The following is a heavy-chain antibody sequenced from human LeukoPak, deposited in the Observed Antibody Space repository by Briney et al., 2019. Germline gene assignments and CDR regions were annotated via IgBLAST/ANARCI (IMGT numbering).Heavy chain of an antibody. CDR1: GFTFSSYG. CDR3: ARGGYYYGSGSYYRNQFDY. CDR2: IWYDGSNK. V-gene: IGHV3-33*01. Sequence: GGSLRLSCAASGFTFSSYGMHWVRQAPGKGLEWVAVIWYDGSNKYYADSVKGRFTISRDNSKNTLYLQMNSLRAEDTAVYYCARGGYYYGSGSYYRNQFDYWDQGTLVTVSS. D-gene: IGHD3-10*01. J-gene: IGHJ4*02.